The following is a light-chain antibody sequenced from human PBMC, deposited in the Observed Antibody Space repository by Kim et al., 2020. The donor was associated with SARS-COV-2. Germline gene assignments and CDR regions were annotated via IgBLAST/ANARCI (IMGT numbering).Light chain of an antibody. CDR3: GADHGSGSNFVYV. V-gene: IGLV9-49*01. CDR1: SGCSNYK. Sequence: LDSGCSNYKVDWCRQRPVKGPRFVMRVGTVGIVGSKGDGIPDRFSVLGSGLNRYLTIKNIQEEDESDYHCGADHGSGSNFVYVFGGGTKLTVL. CDR2: VGTVGIVG. J-gene: IGLJ2*01.